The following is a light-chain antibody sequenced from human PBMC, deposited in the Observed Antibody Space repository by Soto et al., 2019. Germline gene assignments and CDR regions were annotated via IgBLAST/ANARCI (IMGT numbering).Light chain of an antibody. V-gene: IGLV1-51*01. CDR3: GAWDTSLTVYV. Sequence: QSALAQPPSVSAAPGQEVTISCSGSSSNIAANSVSWYQHLPGTAPKLLIYNSDRRPSGIPARFSGSKSGTSATLGITGLQTGDEADYYCGAWDTSLTVYVLGSGTKVTVL. J-gene: IGLJ1*01. CDR1: SSNIAANS. CDR2: NSD.